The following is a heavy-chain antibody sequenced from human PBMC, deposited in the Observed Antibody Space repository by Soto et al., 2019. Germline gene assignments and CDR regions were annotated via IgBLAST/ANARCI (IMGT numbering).Heavy chain of an antibody. Sequence: SETLSLTCTVSGGSISSGGYYWSWIRQHPGKGLEWIGYIYYSGSTYYNPSLKSRVTISVDTSKNQFSLKLSSVTAADTAVYYCAREPQLVHWLDPWGQGTLVTVSS. J-gene: IGHJ5*02. D-gene: IGHD6-13*01. CDR1: GGSISSGGYY. CDR3: AREPQLVHWLDP. CDR2: IYYSGST. V-gene: IGHV4-31*03.